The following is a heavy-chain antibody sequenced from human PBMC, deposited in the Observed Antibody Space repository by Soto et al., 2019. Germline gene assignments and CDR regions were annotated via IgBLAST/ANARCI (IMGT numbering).Heavy chain of an antibody. J-gene: IGHJ6*02. V-gene: IGHV3-72*01. CDR2: TRNKANSYTT. D-gene: IGHD2-2*02. CDR1: GFTFSDHY. Sequence: GGSLRLSCAASGFTFSDHYMDWVRQAPGKGLEWVGRTRNKANSYTTEYAASVKGRFTISRDDSKNSLYLQMNSLKTEDTAVYYCARGGYCSSTSCYSDYYGMDVWGQGTTVTVSS. CDR3: ARGGYCSSTSCYSDYYGMDV.